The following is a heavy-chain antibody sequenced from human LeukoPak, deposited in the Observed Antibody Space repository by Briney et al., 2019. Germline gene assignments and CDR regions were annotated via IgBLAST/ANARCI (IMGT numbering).Heavy chain of an antibody. J-gene: IGHJ4*02. V-gene: IGHV3-9*03. CDR3: AKDWSDFWSGYYEN. CDR1: GFTFDDYA. Sequence: PGRSLRLSCAASGFTFDDYAMHWVRQAPGKGLEWVSGISWNSGSIGYADSVKGRFTISRDNAKNSLYLQMNSPRAEDMALYYCAKDWSDFWSGYYENWGQGTLVTVSS. CDR2: ISWNSGSI. D-gene: IGHD3-3*01.